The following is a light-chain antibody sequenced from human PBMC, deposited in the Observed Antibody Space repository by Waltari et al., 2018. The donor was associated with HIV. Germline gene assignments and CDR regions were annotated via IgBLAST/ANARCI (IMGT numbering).Light chain of an antibody. CDR2: DTK. CDR1: SSTIGNNF. CDR3: GTWDNSLSAFWV. J-gene: IGLJ3*02. Sequence: QSVLTQPPSVSAAPGQKVTISCSGSSSTIGNNFVSWYQQLPATAPKLLIYDTKKRPSVIPDRFSAYKSGTSATLAITGLQTGDEAVYYCGTWDNSLSAFWVFGGGTKVTVL. V-gene: IGLV1-51*01.